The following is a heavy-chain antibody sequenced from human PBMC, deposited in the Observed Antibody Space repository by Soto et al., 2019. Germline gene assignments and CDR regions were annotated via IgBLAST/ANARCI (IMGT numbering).Heavy chain of an antibody. D-gene: IGHD2-2*01. Sequence: SETLSLTCTVSGGSISSSSYYWGWIRQPPGKGLEWIGSIYYSGSTYYNPSLKSRVTISVDTSKNQFSLKLSSVTAADTAVYYCARADIVVVPAAFSGGIYFDYWGQGTLVTVSS. J-gene: IGHJ4*02. CDR1: GGSISSSSYY. V-gene: IGHV4-39*01. CDR3: ARADIVVVPAAFSGGIYFDY. CDR2: IYYSGST.